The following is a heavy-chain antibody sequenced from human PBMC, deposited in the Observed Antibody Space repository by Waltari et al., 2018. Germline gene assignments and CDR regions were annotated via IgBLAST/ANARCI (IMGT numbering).Heavy chain of an antibody. J-gene: IGHJ6*02. CDR1: GGTFSNYA. D-gene: IGHD5-12*01. V-gene: IGHV1-69*01. CDR2: IIPLSGTT. Sequence: QVQLVQSGAEVKKPGSSVKVSCKASGGTFSNYAITWMRQAPGQGPEWMGGIIPLSGTTKYAQKFQGRVTITADESTSTAYMELGSLNSEDSAVYYCARLKWIDGRSYEGIDVWGQGTTVTVSS. CDR3: ARLKWIDGRSYEGIDV.